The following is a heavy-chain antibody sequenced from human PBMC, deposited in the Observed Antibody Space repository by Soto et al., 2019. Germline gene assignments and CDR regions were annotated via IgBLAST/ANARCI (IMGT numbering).Heavy chain of an antibody. J-gene: IGHJ4*02. CDR3: ASRSGQLPYYFDY. V-gene: IGHV1-18*01. CDR1: GYTFTNYG. Sequence: ASVKVSCKASGYTFTNYGSSCVRQAPGQVLEWMGWISAYKGNTNYAQKFQGRVTMTTDTSTSTAYMELRSLRTDDTAVYYCASRSGQLPYYFDYWGQGTLVTVSS. D-gene: IGHD6-6*01. CDR2: ISAYKGNT.